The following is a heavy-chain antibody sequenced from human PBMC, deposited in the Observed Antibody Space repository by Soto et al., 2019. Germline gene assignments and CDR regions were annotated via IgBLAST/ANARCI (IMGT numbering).Heavy chain of an antibody. CDR3: AKDYYDSSGDAFDI. V-gene: IGHV3-30*18. Sequence: QVQLVESGGGVVQPGRSLRLSCAASGFTFSSYGMHWVRQAPGKGLEWVAVISYDGSNKYYADSVKGRFTFSRDNSKNTLYLQMNSLRAEDTAVYYCAKDYYDSSGDAFDIWGQGTMVTVSS. J-gene: IGHJ3*02. CDR2: ISYDGSNK. CDR1: GFTFSSYG. D-gene: IGHD3-22*01.